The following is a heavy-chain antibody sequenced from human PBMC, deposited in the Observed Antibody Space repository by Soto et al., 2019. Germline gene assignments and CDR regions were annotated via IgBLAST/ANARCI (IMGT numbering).Heavy chain of an antibody. J-gene: IGHJ6*02. CDR2: IIPSVGTV. Sequence: QVQLVQSGAEVKKPGSSVKVSCKASGGTFSSYAISWVRQAPGQGLEWMGGIIPSVGTVNYAQKFQGRVTITAEQSTSPAYMELSSLRYEDPAVYYCASQNRYYYDSSGYYKSRYYYGMAVWGQGTTVTVSS. CDR3: ASQNRYYYDSSGYYKSRYYYGMAV. D-gene: IGHD3-22*01. CDR1: GGTFSSYA. V-gene: IGHV1-69*12.